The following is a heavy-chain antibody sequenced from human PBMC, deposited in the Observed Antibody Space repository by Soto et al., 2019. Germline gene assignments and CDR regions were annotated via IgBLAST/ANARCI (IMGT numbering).Heavy chain of an antibody. Sequence: EVQLLESGGGLVQPGGSLRLSCAASGFTFSSYAMSWVRQAPGKGLEWVSAISGSGGSTYYADSVKGRFTISRDNSKNTLYLQMNSLRAEDTAVYYCAKGAYYYDSSGYSVARTRYYFDYWGQGTLVTVSS. V-gene: IGHV3-23*01. CDR1: GFTFSSYA. CDR3: AKGAYYYDSSGYSVARTRYYFDY. CDR2: ISGSGGST. D-gene: IGHD3-22*01. J-gene: IGHJ4*02.